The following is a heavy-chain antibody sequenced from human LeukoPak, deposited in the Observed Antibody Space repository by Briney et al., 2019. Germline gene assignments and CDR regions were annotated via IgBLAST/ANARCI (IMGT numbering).Heavy chain of an antibody. V-gene: IGHV2-5*02. CDR3: AHRRDSSGYQYRYWFAP. D-gene: IGHD3-22*01. J-gene: IGHJ5*02. CDR1: GFSLTTSGVG. Sequence: SGPTLVKPTQTLTLTCTFSGFSLTTSGVGVGWIRQPPGKALEWLSLINWDDQKVYSPSLQSRLSITKDTSKNQVVLTMTNVDPVDTATYYCAHRRDSSGYQYRYWFAPWGQGTLVTVSS. CDR2: INWDDQK.